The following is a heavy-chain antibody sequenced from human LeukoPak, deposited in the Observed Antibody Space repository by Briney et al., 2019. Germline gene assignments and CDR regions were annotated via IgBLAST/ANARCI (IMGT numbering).Heavy chain of an antibody. CDR3: ARGQRITMVRGVIMAPSFDY. V-gene: IGHV1-69*05. D-gene: IGHD3-10*01. J-gene: IGHJ4*02. Sequence: SVKVSCKASGGTFSSYAISWVRQAPGQGLEWMGRIIPIFGTANYAQKFQGRVTITTDESTSTAYMELSSLRSEDTAVYYCARGQRITMVRGVIMAPSFDYWGQGTLVTVSS. CDR2: IIPIFGTA. CDR1: GGTFSSYA.